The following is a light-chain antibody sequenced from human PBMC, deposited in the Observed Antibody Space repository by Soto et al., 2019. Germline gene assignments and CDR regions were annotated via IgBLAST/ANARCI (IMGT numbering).Light chain of an antibody. J-gene: IGLJ1*01. Sequence: QSALTQPPSASGSPGQSVTISCTGTSSDVGGYNYVYWYQQHPGKAPKLMIYAVTKRPSGVPDRFSGSKSGNTASLTVSGLQAEYEADYYCSSYADSNSYVFGTGTKLTVL. V-gene: IGLV2-8*01. CDR1: SSDVGGYNY. CDR3: SSYADSNSYV. CDR2: AVT.